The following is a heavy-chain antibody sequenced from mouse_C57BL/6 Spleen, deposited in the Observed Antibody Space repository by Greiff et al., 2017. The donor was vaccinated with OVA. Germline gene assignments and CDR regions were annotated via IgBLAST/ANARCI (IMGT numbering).Heavy chain of an antibody. CDR1: GFSFNTYA. D-gene: IGHD2-3*01. CDR3: VRQGDGYYYYFDY. J-gene: IGHJ2*01. Sequence: EVMLVESGGGLVQPKGSLKLSCAASGFSFNTYAMNWVRQAPGKGLEWVARIRSKSNNYATYYADSVKDRFTISRAASESMLYLQMNNLKTEDTAMYYCVRQGDGYYYYFDYWGQGTTLTVSS. V-gene: IGHV10-1*01. CDR2: IRSKSNNYAT.